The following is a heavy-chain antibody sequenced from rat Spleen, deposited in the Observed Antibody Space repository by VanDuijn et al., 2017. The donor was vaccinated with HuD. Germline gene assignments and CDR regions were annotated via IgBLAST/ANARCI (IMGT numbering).Heavy chain of an antibody. V-gene: IGHV5-31*01. CDR3: TRGGYFRH. J-gene: IGHJ2*01. Sequence: EVQLVESGGGLVQPGRSLKLSCVASGFTFNNYWMTWIRQVPGKGLEWVASITNASGRTYYPDSVKGRFTISRDTAQNTLYLQMNSLRSEETATYYCTRGGYFRHWGQGVMVTVSS. D-gene: IGHD2-5*01. CDR1: GFTFNNYW. CDR2: ITNASGRT.